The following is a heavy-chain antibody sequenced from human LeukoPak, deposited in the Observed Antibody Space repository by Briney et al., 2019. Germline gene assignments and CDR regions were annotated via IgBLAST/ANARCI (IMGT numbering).Heavy chain of an antibody. D-gene: IGHD4-17*01. V-gene: IGHV1-2*04. J-gene: IGHJ4*02. CDR3: AREDYGDYVRVLDY. CDR1: GYTLTGYY. Sequence: ASVKVSCKTSGYTLTGYYMHWVRQAPGQGLEWMGWINPNSGGTNYAQKFQGWVTMTRDTSISTAYMELSRLRSDDTAVYYCAREDYGDYVRVLDYWGQGTLVTVSS. CDR2: INPNSGGT.